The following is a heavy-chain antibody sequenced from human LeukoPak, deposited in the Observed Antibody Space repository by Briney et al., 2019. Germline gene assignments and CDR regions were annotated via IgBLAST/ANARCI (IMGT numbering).Heavy chain of an antibody. Sequence: SVKVSCKASGYTFTSYGFSWVRQAPGQGLEWMGGIIPIFGTANYAQKFQGRVTITADESTSTAYMELSSLRSEDTAVYYCARDEGGDGYNFDYFDYWGQGTLVTVSS. V-gene: IGHV1-69*13. CDR1: GYTFTSYG. D-gene: IGHD5-24*01. CDR2: IIPIFGTA. CDR3: ARDEGGDGYNFDYFDY. J-gene: IGHJ4*02.